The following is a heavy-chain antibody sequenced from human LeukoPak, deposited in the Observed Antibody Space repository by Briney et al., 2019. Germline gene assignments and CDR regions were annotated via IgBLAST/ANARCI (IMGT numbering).Heavy chain of an antibody. D-gene: IGHD3-16*01. V-gene: IGHV3-48*03. Sequence: PGGSLRLSCAASGFTLSSYEMNWVRQAPGKGLEWVSYSSSSGNTIYYADSVQGRFTISRDNAKNSLYLQMNSLRAEDTAVYYCATNLGPRRRSPVVMDVWGQGTMVTVSS. CDR2: SSSSGNTI. J-gene: IGHJ6*02. CDR1: GFTLSSYE. CDR3: ATNLGPRRRSPVVMDV.